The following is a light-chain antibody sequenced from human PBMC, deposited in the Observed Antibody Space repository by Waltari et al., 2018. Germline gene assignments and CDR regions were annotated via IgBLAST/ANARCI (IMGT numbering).Light chain of an antibody. CDR2: NKPDSTI. J-gene: IGLJ3*02. V-gene: IGLV5-45*01. CDR1: SDINVLLYK. CDR3: MILYNNAVV. Sequence: QAVLTQPPSLSASPGASASPTGPFRSDINVLLYKIYCYQQSPGSPPQFLLKNKPDSTIQLGSGVPSRFSASKDTSANAFILLISGIQSEDEADYYCMILYNNAVVFGGGTNLTVL.